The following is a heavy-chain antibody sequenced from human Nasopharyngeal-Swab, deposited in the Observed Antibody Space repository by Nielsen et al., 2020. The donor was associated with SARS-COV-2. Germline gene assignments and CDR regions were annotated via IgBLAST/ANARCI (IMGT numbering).Heavy chain of an antibody. CDR3: ARSPTDYSNYAFYY. D-gene: IGHD4-11*01. CDR2: INSDGSST. J-gene: IGHJ4*02. CDR1: GFTFSSYW. V-gene: IGHV3-74*01. Sequence: GESLKISCAASGFTFSSYWMHWVRHAPRKGLVWVSRINSDGSSTSYADSVKGRFTISRDNAKNTLYLQMNRLRAENTGVYCCARSPTDYSNYAFYYWGQGNLVTVSS.